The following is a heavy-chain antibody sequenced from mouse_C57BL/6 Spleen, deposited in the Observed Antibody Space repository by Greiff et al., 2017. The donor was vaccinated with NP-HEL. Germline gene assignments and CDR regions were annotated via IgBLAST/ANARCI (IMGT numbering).Heavy chain of an antibody. J-gene: IGHJ2*01. CDR3: ARGGYYDYYFDY. Sequence: VQLQQSGPELVKPGASVKISCKASGYSFTGYYMNWVKQSPEKSLEWIGEINPSTGGTTYNQKFKAKATLTVDKSSITAYMQLKSLTSEDSAVYYCARGGYYDYYFDYWGQGTTLTVSS. CDR1: GYSFTGYY. V-gene: IGHV1-42*01. D-gene: IGHD2-3*01. CDR2: INPSTGGT.